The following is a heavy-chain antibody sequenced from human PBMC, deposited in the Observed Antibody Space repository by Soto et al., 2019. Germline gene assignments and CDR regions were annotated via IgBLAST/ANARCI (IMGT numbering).Heavy chain of an antibody. CDR3: ARAYGGTSWPNDAFDV. D-gene: IGHD2-2*01. CDR2: IYWDDDK. V-gene: IGHV2-5*02. Sequence: QITLKESGPTLVKPTQTLTLTCTFSGFSLSADGVGVGWIRQPPGKALEWLALIYWDDDKRYRPSLKSRLTITKDTYKDLVVLTMPNMDPVDTATYYCARAYGGTSWPNDAFDVWGQGTVVTVSS. J-gene: IGHJ3*01. CDR1: GFSLSADGVG.